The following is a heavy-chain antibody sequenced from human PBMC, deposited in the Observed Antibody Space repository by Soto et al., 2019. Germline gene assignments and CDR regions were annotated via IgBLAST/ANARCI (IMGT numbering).Heavy chain of an antibody. V-gene: IGHV1-58*02. CDR1: GFGFSNSG. J-gene: IGHJ2*01. D-gene: IGHD2-15*01. CDR3: SADRPDLGVGWWV. Sequence: SVKVSCKAYGFGFSNSGIQWVRQVPGQGLEWLGWIVVATGRTNYAQRFQERVTITRDMSTSTVYVDLSNLRSEDTAVYFCSADRPDLGVGWWVWGR. CDR2: IVVATGRT.